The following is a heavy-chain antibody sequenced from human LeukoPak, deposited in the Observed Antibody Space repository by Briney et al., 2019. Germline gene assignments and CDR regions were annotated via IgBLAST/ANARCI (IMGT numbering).Heavy chain of an antibody. Sequence: SESLSLTCTVSGGSISSSSYYWGWIRQPPGKGLEWIGSIYYSGSTYYNPSLKSRVSISVDTSKNQFSLKLSSVTAADTAVYYCARDRRDSNWFDPWGQGTLVTVSS. D-gene: IGHD5-24*01. V-gene: IGHV4-39*07. J-gene: IGHJ5*02. CDR2: IYYSGST. CDR1: GGSISSSSYY. CDR3: ARDRRDSNWFDP.